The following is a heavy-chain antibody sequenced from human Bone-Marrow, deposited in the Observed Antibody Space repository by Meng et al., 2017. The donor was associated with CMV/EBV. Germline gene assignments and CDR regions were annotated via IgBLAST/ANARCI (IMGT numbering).Heavy chain of an antibody. CDR1: GFTFSSYE. V-gene: IGHV3-48*03. J-gene: IGHJ6*02. Sequence: GESLKISCAASGFTFSSYEMNWVRQAPGKGLEWVPYISSSGSTIYYADSVKGRFTISRDNAKNSLYLQMNSLRAEDTAVYYCARGLTPSWGYYYGMDVWGQGTTVTVSS. D-gene: IGHD2-2*01. CDR3: ARGLTPSWGYYYGMDV. CDR2: ISSSGSTI.